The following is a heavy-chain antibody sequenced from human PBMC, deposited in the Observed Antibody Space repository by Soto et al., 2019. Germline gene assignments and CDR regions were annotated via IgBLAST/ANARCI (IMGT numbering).Heavy chain of an antibody. V-gene: IGHV3-73*01. CDR2: IRGISNSYAT. D-gene: IGHD5-12*01. CDR1: GFTFSGYA. CDR3: ASKENSRGERWLRLGIDF. J-gene: IGHJ4*02. Sequence: GGSLRLSCAASGFTFSGYAMHWVRQASGKGPEWLGRIRGISNSYATSYAASVKGRFTISRDDSKNTAYLQMSSLKAEDTAVYYCASKENSRGERWLRLGIDFWGQGTLVTVSS.